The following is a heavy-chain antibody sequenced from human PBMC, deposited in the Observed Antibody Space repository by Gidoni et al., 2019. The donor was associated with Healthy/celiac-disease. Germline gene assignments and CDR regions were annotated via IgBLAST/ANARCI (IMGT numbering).Heavy chain of an antibody. J-gene: IGHJ3*02. D-gene: IGHD2-15*01. CDR3: ARDIVVVVAATDHDAFDI. CDR2: INHSGST. V-gene: IGHV4-34*01. CDR1: GGSFSGYY. Sequence: QVQLQQWGAGLLKPSETLSLTCAVYGGSFSGYYWSWIRQPPGKGLEWIGEINHSGSTNYNPSLKSRVTISVDTSKNQFSLKLSSVTAADTAVYYCARDIVVVVAATDHDAFDIWGQGTMVTVSS.